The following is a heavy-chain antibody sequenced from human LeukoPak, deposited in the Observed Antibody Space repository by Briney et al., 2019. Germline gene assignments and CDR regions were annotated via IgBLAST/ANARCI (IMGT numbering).Heavy chain of an antibody. J-gene: IGHJ4*02. Sequence: GASVKVSCKASGYTFTSYGISWVRQAPGQGLEWMGGIIPIFGTANYAQKFQGRVTITADESTSTAYMELSSLRSEDTAVYYCARDQGRVLGSSNYYFDYWGQGTLVTVSS. CDR2: IIPIFGTA. CDR1: GYTFTSYG. V-gene: IGHV1-69*13. CDR3: ARDQGRVLGSSNYYFDY. D-gene: IGHD3-16*01.